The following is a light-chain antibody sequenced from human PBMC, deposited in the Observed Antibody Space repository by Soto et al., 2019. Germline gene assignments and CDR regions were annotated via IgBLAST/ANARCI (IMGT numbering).Light chain of an antibody. CDR1: QTLSSSS. V-gene: IGKV3-20*01. CDR3: HQYGSSPLT. CDR2: GAS. J-gene: IGKJ4*01. Sequence: EIVLTQSPGTLSLSPGERGPLSCRAGQTLSSSSLAWYQQKPGQAPRLLIYGASNRASGIPDRFSGGGSGTDFTLTISRLEPEDFAVYYCHQYGSSPLTFGGGTKVDIK.